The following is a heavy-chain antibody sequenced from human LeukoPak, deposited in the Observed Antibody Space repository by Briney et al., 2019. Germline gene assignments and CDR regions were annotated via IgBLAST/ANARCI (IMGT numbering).Heavy chain of an antibody. CDR2: IYYSGST. J-gene: IGHJ2*01. CDR3: ARSYGDYPPGYFDL. D-gene: IGHD4-17*01. Sequence: SETLSLTCTVSGGSISSYYWSWIRQPPGKGLEWIGYIYYSGSTYYNPSLKSRVTISVDTSKNQFSLKLSSVTAADTAVYYCARSYGDYPPGYFDLWGRGTLVTVSS. CDR1: GGSISSYY. V-gene: IGHV4-59*01.